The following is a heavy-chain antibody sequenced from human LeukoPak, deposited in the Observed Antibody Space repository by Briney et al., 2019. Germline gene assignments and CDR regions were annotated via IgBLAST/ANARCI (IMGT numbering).Heavy chain of an antibody. D-gene: IGHD3-3*01. V-gene: IGHV1-18*01. CDR2: ISAYNGNT. CDR1: GYTFTSYG. J-gene: IGHJ4*02. Sequence: GASVKVSCKASGYTFTSYGISWVRQAPGQGLEWMGWISAYNGNTNYAQKLQGRVTMTTDTSTSTAYMELRSLRSDDTAVYYCARDQRAVIFGVVHDYWGQGTLVTVSS. CDR3: ARDQRAVIFGVVHDY.